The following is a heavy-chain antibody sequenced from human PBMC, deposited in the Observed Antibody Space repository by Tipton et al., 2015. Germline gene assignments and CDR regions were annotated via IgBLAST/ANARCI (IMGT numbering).Heavy chain of an antibody. CDR3: ARDLEHGMDV. J-gene: IGHJ6*02. CDR1: GVSVNSYY. CDR2: IHYSGST. D-gene: IGHD5-24*01. V-gene: IGHV4-59*02. Sequence: GLVKPSETLSLTCTVSGVSVNSYYWGWIRQPPGKGLEYIGYIHYSGSTHYNPSLKRRVTISLDTSKNQFSLTLNSVTASDTAVYYCARDLEHGMDVWGQGTPVTVSS.